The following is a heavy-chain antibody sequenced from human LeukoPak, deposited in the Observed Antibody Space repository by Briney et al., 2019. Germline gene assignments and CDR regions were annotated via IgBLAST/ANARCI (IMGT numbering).Heavy chain of an antibody. CDR3: ARRMATIISDAFDI. CDR1: GGSISSGGYS. Sequence: SETLSLTCAVSGGSISSGGYSWSWIRQPPGKGLEWIGYIYHSGSTYYNPSLKSRVTISVDRSKNQFSLKLSSVTAADTAVYYCARRMATIISDAFDIWGQGTMVTVSS. J-gene: IGHJ3*02. D-gene: IGHD5-24*01. CDR2: IYHSGST. V-gene: IGHV4-30-2*02.